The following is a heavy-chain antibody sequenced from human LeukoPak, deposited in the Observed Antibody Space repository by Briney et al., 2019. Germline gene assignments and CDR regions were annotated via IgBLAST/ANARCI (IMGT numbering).Heavy chain of an antibody. Sequence: GSLSLSCAASGFTFSSYAMSWVRQAPGKGLEWVSAISGSGGSTYYAATVKGRVTISRDNSKNTLYLQMNSLRAEDTAVYYCSRPAAYYDILTCYGWGQGILVTVSS. J-gene: IGHJ4*02. D-gene: IGHD3-9*01. CDR2: ISGSGGST. CDR3: SRPAAYYDILTCYG. V-gene: IGHV3-23*01. CDR1: GFTFSSYA.